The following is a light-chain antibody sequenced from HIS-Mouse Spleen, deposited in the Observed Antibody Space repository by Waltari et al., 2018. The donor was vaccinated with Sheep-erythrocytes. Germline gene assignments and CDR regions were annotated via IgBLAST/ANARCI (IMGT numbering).Light chain of an antibody. CDR2: EGS. CDR3: CSYAGSSTPWV. J-gene: IGLJ3*02. Sequence: QSALTQPRSVSGSPGQSITISCTGTSSDVGSYNLVSWYQQHPGKAPKLMIYEGSKRPSAVSNRFSGSKSGNTASLTISGLQAEDEADYYCCSYAGSSTPWVFGGGTKLTVL. V-gene: IGLV2-23*01. CDR1: SSDVGSYNL.